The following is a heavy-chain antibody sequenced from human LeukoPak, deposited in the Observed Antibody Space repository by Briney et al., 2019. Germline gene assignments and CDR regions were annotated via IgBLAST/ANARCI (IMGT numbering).Heavy chain of an antibody. J-gene: IGHJ4*02. Sequence: SETLSLTCAVYGGSFSGYYCSWIRQPPGKGLEWIGEINQSGSTNYNPSLKSRVTISVDTSKNQFSLNLTSVTAADTAVYYCARFNSGSYQHYFDYWGQGTLVTVSS. CDR1: GGSFSGYY. CDR3: ARFNSGSYQHYFDY. CDR2: INQSGST. D-gene: IGHD1-26*01. V-gene: IGHV4-34*01.